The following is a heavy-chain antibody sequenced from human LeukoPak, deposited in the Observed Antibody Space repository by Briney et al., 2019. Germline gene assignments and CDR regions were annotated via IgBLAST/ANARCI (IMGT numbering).Heavy chain of an antibody. CDR2: INHSGST. CDR1: GGSFSGYY. D-gene: IGHD3-22*01. V-gene: IGHV4-34*01. Sequence: SETLSLTCAVYGGSFSGYYWSWIRQPPGKGLEWIGEINHSGSTNYNPSLKSRVTISVDTSKNQFSLKLSSVTAADTAVYYCAMGRTLLLLRYWGQGTLVTVSS. CDR3: AMGRTLLLLRY. J-gene: IGHJ4*02.